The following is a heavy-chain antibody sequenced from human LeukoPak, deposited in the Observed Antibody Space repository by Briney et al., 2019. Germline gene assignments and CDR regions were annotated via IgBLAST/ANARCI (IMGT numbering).Heavy chain of an antibody. D-gene: IGHD3-3*01. V-gene: IGHV3-23*01. CDR1: GFTFSSYA. J-gene: IGHJ3*02. CDR3: AKDSLPAPGYDFWSGFDAFDI. Sequence: PGGSLRLSCAASGFTFSSYAMSWVRQAPGKGLEWVSAISGSGGSTYYADSVKGRFTISRDNSKNTLYLQMNSLRAEDTAVYYCAKDSLPAPGYDFWSGFDAFDIWGQGTMVTVSS. CDR2: ISGSGGST.